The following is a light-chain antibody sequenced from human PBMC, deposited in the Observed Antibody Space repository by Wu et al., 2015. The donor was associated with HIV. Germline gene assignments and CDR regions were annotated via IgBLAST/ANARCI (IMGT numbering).Light chain of an antibody. Sequence: EIVLTQSPDTLSLSPGERATLSCRASQRVSSNYLAWYQQKFGQAPRLLIYGASSRATGIPDRFSGSGSGSDFTLTISRLEPEDFAVYYCQLYDSSSYTFGQGTKLEIK. CDR1: QRVSSNY. V-gene: IGKV3-20*01. CDR2: GAS. CDR3: QLYDSSSYT. J-gene: IGKJ2*01.